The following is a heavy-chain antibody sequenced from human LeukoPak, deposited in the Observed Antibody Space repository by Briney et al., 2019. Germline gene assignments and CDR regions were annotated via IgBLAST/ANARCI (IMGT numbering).Heavy chain of an antibody. V-gene: IGHV4-34*01. CDR2: INHSGST. CDR1: GGSFSGYY. J-gene: IGHJ4*02. Sequence: SETLSLTCAVYGGSFSGYYWSWIRQPPGKGLEGIGEINHSGSTNYNPSLKSRVTISVDTSKNQFSLKLSSVTAADTAVYYCARRRSSSWYGHFDYWGQGTLVTVSS. D-gene: IGHD6-13*01. CDR3: ARRRSSSWYGHFDY.